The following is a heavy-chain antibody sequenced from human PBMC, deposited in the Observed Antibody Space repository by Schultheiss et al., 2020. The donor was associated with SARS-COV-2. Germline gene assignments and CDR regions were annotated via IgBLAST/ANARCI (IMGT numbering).Heavy chain of an antibody. CDR1: GFTFSSYG. Sequence: GGSLRLSCAVSGFTFSSYGMHWVRQAPGKGLEWVAVIWYDGRNKYYVDSVKGRFTISRDNSRDTLFLQLNSLRAEDTAVYYCVRDRSWWTPYNCFDLWGRGTLVTVSS. J-gene: IGHJ5*02. V-gene: IGHV3-33*01. CDR3: VRDRSWWTPYNCFDL. CDR2: IWYDGRNK. D-gene: IGHD2-15*01.